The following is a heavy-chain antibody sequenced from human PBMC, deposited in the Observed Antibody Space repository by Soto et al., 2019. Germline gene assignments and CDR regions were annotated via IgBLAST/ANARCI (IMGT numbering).Heavy chain of an antibody. CDR1: GFTFNNYA. V-gene: IGHV3-30-3*02. CDR3: AKSYYYSSGSYCIDQ. CDR2: ISYDGSNK. Sequence: QVQLVESGGGVVQPGRSLRLSCAASGFTFNNYAMHCVRQAPGKGLEGVAVISYDGSNKYYEDSVKGRFTICRDNSKNTLYLQMNSLRAEDTAVYYCAKSYYYSSGSYCIDQWGHGTLVTVSS. D-gene: IGHD3-22*01. J-gene: IGHJ4*01.